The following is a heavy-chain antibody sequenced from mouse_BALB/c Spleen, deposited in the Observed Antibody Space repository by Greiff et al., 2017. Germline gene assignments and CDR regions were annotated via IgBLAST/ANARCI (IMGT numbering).Heavy chain of an antibody. Sequence: VQVVESGAELARPGASVKLSCKASGYTFTSYWMQWVKQRPGQGLEWIGAIYPGDGDTRYTQKFKGKATLTADKSSSTAYMQLSSLASEDSAVYYCARFHNWDWFAYWGQGTLVTVSA. D-gene: IGHD4-1*01. V-gene: IGHV1-87*01. CDR2: IYPGDGDT. CDR1: GYTFTSYW. J-gene: IGHJ3*01. CDR3: ARFHNWDWFAY.